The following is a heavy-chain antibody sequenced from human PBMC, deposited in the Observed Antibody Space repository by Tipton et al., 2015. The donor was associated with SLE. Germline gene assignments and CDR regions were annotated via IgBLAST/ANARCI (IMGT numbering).Heavy chain of an antibody. CDR1: GGSISSYY. CDR3: AGFLFYTGGFNGDWYFDL. D-gene: IGHD2-8*02. Sequence: TLSLTCTVSGGSISSYYWNWIRQSPGKGLEWIGYIYSSGSTNYNPSLKSRVTISLDTSKNQFSLKLSSVTAADTAVYYCAGFLFYTGGFNGDWYFDLWGRGTLVAVSS. V-gene: IGHV4-4*09. J-gene: IGHJ2*01. CDR2: IYSSGST.